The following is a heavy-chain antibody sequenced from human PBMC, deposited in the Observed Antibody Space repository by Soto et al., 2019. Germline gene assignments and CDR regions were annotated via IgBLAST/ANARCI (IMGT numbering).Heavy chain of an antibody. D-gene: IGHD3-3*01. CDR1: GYIFTNYA. J-gene: IGHJ4*02. CDR2: ISGYNGDTNT. V-gene: IGHV1-18*01. Sequence: QVQLVQSGAEVRKPGASVKVSCKASGYIFTNYAISWVRQAPRQGPEWMGWISGYNGDTNTHYSQKFQGRRTMTTDMPTNTAYRELGSLRSDDTAVYYCARDIDVWTGYSFDTWGQGTLVTVSS. CDR3: ARDIDVWTGYSFDT.